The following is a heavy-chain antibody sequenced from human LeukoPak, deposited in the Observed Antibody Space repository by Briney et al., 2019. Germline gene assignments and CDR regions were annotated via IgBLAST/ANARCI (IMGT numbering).Heavy chain of an antibody. CDR1: GFTFSTYG. CDR3: AKDGDYYGSGTKGYYFDY. Sequence: GGSLRLSCAASGFTFSTYGMHWVRQAPGKGLEWVAVISYDGRNKYYPDSVKGRFTFSKDNSKDTLYLQMNGLRAEDTAVYYCAKDGDYYGSGTKGYYFDYWGQGTLVTVSS. CDR2: ISYDGRNK. D-gene: IGHD3-10*01. V-gene: IGHV3-30*18. J-gene: IGHJ4*02.